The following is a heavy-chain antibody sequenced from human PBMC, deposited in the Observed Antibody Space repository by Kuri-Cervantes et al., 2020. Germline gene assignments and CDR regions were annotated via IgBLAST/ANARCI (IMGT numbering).Heavy chain of an antibody. Sequence: SVKVSCKASGYSFPDYGISWVRQAPGQGLEWMGGVIPTLGTTNNAQKFRGRVTFTTDESTSTVYMDLRGLRSDDTAVYYCAASTQLYLPHFFDYWGQGTLVTVSS. CDR2: VIPTLGTT. CDR3: AASTQLYLPHFFDY. V-gene: IGHV1-69*05. D-gene: IGHD3-16*01. CDR1: GYSFPDYG. J-gene: IGHJ4*02.